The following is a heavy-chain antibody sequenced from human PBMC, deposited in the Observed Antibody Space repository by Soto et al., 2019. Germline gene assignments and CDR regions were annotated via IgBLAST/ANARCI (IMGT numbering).Heavy chain of an antibody. J-gene: IGHJ2*01. Sequence: SETLSLTCTVSGGSISGGVHSWSWIRPPPGKGLEWIGHIFDSGSTYYNPSLKSRLTISVDTSKNQFSLRLSSVTAADTAVYYCAREIMPLTNDWYFDLWGRGTLVTVSS. D-gene: IGHD2-8*01. V-gene: IGHV4-30-4*01. CDR1: GGSISGGVHS. CDR3: AREIMPLTNDWYFDL. CDR2: IFDSGST.